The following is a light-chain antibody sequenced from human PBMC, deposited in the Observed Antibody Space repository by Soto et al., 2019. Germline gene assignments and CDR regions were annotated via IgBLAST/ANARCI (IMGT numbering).Light chain of an antibody. V-gene: IGKV3-15*01. CDR1: QSVSSN. J-gene: IGKJ1*01. CDR3: QQYNNWPRT. CDR2: GAS. Sequence: EIVMTQSPATLSVSPGERATLSCRASQSVSSNLAWYQQKPGQAPRLLLYGASTRATGIPARFSGSGSGTEFTLTISSLQSEDFAVYYCQQYNNWPRTFGQRTKV.